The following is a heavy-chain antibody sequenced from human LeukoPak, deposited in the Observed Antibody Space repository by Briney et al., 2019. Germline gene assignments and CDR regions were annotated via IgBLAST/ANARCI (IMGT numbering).Heavy chain of an antibody. J-gene: IGHJ4*02. CDR1: GYTFTSYY. V-gene: IGHV1-46*01. CDR3: ARLSGYEGFDY. D-gene: IGHD5-12*01. CDR2: INPSGGST. Sequence: AAVKVSRKASGYTFTSYYMHWVRQAPGQGLEWMGIINPSGGSTSYAQKYQARHNMTRDTYTSTVYMELSSLRSEDTAVYYCARLSGYEGFDYWGQGTLVTVPS.